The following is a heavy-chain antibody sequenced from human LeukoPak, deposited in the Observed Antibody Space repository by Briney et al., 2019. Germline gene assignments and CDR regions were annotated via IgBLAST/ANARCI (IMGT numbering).Heavy chain of an antibody. J-gene: IGHJ4*02. CDR3: AKSGQVRGECFDY. Sequence: LSLTCTVYGGSFSDYYMSWIRQAPGKGLEWVSYIGSSGSFIYYADSVKGRFTISRDNAKNSLYLQMNSLRAEDTALYYCAKSGQVRGECFDYWGQGTLVTVSS. V-gene: IGHV3-11*04. CDR1: GGSFSDYY. CDR2: IGSSGSFI. D-gene: IGHD1-26*01.